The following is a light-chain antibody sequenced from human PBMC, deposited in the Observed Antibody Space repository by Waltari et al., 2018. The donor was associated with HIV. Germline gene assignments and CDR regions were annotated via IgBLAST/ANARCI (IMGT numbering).Light chain of an antibody. V-gene: IGLV7-46*01. CDR1: SGTVTSGHY. Sequence: QAVVTQEPSLTVSPGGTVTLTCSSSSGTVTSGHYPYWFQQKPGQAPRTLIYDTSSRQSWTPTRFSGSLLGGKAALTLSGAQPEDEAEYYCLLSYAGSRPVIFGGGTQLTVL. J-gene: IGLJ2*01. CDR3: LLSYAGSRPVI. CDR2: DTS.